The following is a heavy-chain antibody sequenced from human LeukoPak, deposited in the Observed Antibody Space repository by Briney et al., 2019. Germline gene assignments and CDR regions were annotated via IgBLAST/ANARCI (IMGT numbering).Heavy chain of an antibody. J-gene: IGHJ4*02. Sequence: LAGGSLRLSCAASGVTFSSYWMHWVRQAPGKGLVWVSRLNSDGSSTSYADSVKGRFTISRDNAKNTLYLQMNSLRAEDTAVYYCARGVAGYCTNGVCYPLDYWGQGTLVTVSS. CDR3: ARGVAGYCTNGVCYPLDY. V-gene: IGHV3-74*01. D-gene: IGHD2-8*01. CDR1: GVTFSSYW. CDR2: LNSDGSST.